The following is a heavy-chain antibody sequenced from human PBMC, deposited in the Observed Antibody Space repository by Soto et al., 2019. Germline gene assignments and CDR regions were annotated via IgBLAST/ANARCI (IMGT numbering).Heavy chain of an antibody. J-gene: IGHJ4*02. CDR1: GYTFTSYA. CDR3: ARAEYYYDSSGPDY. CDR2: INAGNGNT. V-gene: IGHV1-3*01. Sequence: ASVKVSCKASGYTFTSYAMHWVRQAPGQRFEWMGWINAGNGNTKYSQKFQGRVTITRDTSASTAYMELSSLRSEDTAVYYCARAEYYYDSSGPDYWGQGTLVTVSS. D-gene: IGHD3-22*01.